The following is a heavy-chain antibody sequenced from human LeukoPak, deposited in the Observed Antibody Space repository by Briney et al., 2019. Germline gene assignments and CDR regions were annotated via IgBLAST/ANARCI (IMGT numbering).Heavy chain of an antibody. J-gene: IGHJ5*02. V-gene: IGHV1-2*02. CDR3: ARGDDLLTGNRDWFDP. Sequence: ASVTVSCKASGYTFTGNYMHWVRQAPEQGLEWMGWINPNSGGTNYAQKFQGRVSMTRDTSISTAYMEMSRLRSDDTAVYYCARGDDLLTGNRDWFDPWGQGTLVTVFS. CDR1: GYTFTGNY. CDR2: INPNSGGT. D-gene: IGHD3-9*01.